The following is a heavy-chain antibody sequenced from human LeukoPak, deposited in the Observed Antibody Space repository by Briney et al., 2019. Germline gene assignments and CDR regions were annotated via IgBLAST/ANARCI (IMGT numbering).Heavy chain of an antibody. J-gene: IGHJ5*02. Sequence: GSSVKVSCKASGGTFSSYAISWVRQAPGQGLEWMGGIIPKNGGANYAPSFQGRVTMTRDRSISTVYMELTRLTSDDTAVYYCARASFWESPINWFDPWGQGTLVTVSS. V-gene: IGHV1-2*07. D-gene: IGHD3-16*01. CDR2: IIPKNGGA. CDR1: GGTFSSYA. CDR3: ARASFWESPINWFDP.